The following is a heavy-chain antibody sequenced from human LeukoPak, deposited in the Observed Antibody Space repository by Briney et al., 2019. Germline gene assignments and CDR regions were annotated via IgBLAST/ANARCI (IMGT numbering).Heavy chain of an antibody. CDR2: INPNSGDT. V-gene: IGHV1-2*02. CDR1: GYSFTAYY. D-gene: IGHD4-17*01. Sequence: ASVKVSCKASGYSFTAYYTHLVRQAPGQGLEWMGWINPNSGDTNYAQNFRDRVTMTWDASVSTAYMELSSLTSDDTAVYYCATGINYGDPTWGYWYFDLWGRGTLVTVSS. J-gene: IGHJ2*01. CDR3: ATGINYGDPTWGYWYFDL.